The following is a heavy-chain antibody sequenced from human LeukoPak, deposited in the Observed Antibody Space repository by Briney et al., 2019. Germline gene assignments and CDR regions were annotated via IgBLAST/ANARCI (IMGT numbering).Heavy chain of an antibody. CDR2: MNIDGSSV. D-gene: IGHD6-19*01. Sequence: GGSLRLSCTASGVRLNGYWMHWVRQAPGKGLEWVSRMNIDGSSVSYAASVKGRFTISRDNAKNTLSLHMNSLRDEDSAVYYCAAIGAEAAYFDYWGQGTTVTV. J-gene: IGHJ4*02. V-gene: IGHV3-74*01. CDR1: GVRLNGYW. CDR3: AAIGAEAAYFDY.